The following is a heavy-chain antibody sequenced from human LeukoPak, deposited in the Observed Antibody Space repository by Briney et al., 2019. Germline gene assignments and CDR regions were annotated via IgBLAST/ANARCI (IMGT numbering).Heavy chain of an antibody. CDR2: IKVDGIEK. J-gene: IGHJ6*02. V-gene: IGHV3-7*05. D-gene: IGHD6-6*01. CDR1: GFIFSDYW. CDR3: AKRFQLVEYYNGMDV. Sequence: GGSLRLSCVASGFIFSDYWMSWVRQAPGKGPEWVANIKVDGIEKHYADSVKGRFSISRDNAKNSLYLQMNSLRAEDTAVYYCAKRFQLVEYYNGMDVWGQGTTVTVSS.